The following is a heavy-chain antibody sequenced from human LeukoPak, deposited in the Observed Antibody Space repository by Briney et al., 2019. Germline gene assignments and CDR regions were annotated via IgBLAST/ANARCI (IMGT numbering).Heavy chain of an antibody. Sequence: PSETLSLTCAVYGESLNSYYWSWVRQPPGEGLEWIGEIYESGTTEYNPSLKSRVTISMVPSKQQFSLSLSSVAAADTAVYYCARGAWATRLGSWGLGTPVIVSS. CDR1: GESLNSYY. V-gene: IGHV4-34*01. CDR2: IYESGTT. J-gene: IGHJ4*02. D-gene: IGHD2-15*01. CDR3: ARGAWATRLGS.